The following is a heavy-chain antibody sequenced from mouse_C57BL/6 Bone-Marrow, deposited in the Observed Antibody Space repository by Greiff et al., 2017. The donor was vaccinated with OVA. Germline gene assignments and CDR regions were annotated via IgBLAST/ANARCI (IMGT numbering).Heavy chain of an antibody. Sequence: EVKLQESGPGLVKPSQTVFLTCTVTGISITTGNYRWSWIRQFPGNKLEWIGHIYYSGTITYNPSLTSRTTITRDAPKNQFFLEMNSLTAEDTATYDCARDYGNYFDLDDWGQGTTLTVSS. CDR3: ARDYGNYFDLDD. CDR2: IYYSGTI. CDR1: GISITTGNYR. D-gene: IGHD2-1*01. V-gene: IGHV3-5*01. J-gene: IGHJ2*01.